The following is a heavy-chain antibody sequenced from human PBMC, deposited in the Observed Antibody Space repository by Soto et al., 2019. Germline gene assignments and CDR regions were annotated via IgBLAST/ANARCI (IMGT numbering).Heavy chain of an antibody. D-gene: IGHD3-3*01. CDR2: IFWDDDK. J-gene: IGHJ4*02. CDR1: GFSLSTSGVA. Sequence: SGPTLVNPTQTLTLTCTFSGFSLSTSGVAVGWIRQAPRKAPEWLAFIFWDDDKRYSPSLENRLTITKDTSKNQVVLTMNNMDPVDTATYYCARIFDFWSGSYFSYWGRGTLVTVSS. CDR3: ARIFDFWSGSYFSY. V-gene: IGHV2-5*02.